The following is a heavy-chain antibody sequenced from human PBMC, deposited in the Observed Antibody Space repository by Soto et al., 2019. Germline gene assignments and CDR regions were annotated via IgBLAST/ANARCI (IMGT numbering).Heavy chain of an antibody. J-gene: IGHJ6*02. CDR1: GGTFSSYA. D-gene: IGHD5-12*01. CDR2: IIPILGTA. V-gene: IGHV1-69*01. Sequence: QVQLVQSGAEVKKPGSSVKVSCKASGGTFSSYAISWVRQAPGQGLEWMGGIIPILGTANYAQKFQGRVTMTADEATSTADMELSSLRAEDTAVYYCARGEGYKDDYDYYGMDGWGQGTTVPVSS. CDR3: ARGEGYKDDYDYYGMDG.